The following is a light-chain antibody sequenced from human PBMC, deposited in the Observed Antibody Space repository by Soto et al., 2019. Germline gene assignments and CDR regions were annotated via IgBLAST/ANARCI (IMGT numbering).Light chain of an antibody. CDR1: SSNIGGYNI. CDR2: EGV. CDR3: CSYVGATTYV. J-gene: IGLJ1*01. V-gene: IGLV2-23*01. Sequence: QSVLTQPASVSGSPGQSITISCSGTSSNIGGYNIVSWYQQHPGKAHKVIIYEGVKRPSGVSDRFSGSTSGVTASLTISGLQAEDEAEYYCCSYVGATTYVFGSGTKLTVL.